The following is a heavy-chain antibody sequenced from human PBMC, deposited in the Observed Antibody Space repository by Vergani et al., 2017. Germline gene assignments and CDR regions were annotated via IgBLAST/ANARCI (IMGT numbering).Heavy chain of an antibody. D-gene: IGHD4-17*01. Sequence: QVQLQQWGAGLLKPSETLSLTCAVYGGSFSGYYWSWIRQPPGKGLEWIGEINHSGSTNYNPSLKSRVTISVDTSKNQFSLKLGSVTAADTAVYYCARASGDYGWFDPWGQGTLVTVSS. J-gene: IGHJ5*02. CDR3: ARASGDYGWFDP. CDR2: INHSGST. V-gene: IGHV4-34*01. CDR1: GGSFSGYY.